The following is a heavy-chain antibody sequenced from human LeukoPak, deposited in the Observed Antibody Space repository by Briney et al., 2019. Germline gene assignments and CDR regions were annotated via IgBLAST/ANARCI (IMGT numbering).Heavy chain of an antibody. J-gene: IGHJ4*02. V-gene: IGHV3-23*01. Sequence: PGGSLRLSCAASGFTFSNYAMSWVRQAPGKGLEWASAISGSGGTAFYADSVKGRFTISRDNSKKTVYLQVNSLRAEDTAIYYCARDLGSYSSGWYMGFDYWGQGTLVTVSS. CDR3: ARDLGSYSSGWYMGFDY. D-gene: IGHD6-19*01. CDR1: GFTFSNYA. CDR2: ISGSGGTA.